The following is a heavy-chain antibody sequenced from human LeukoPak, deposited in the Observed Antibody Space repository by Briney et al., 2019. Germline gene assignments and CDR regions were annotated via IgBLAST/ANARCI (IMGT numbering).Heavy chain of an antibody. V-gene: IGHV4-31*03. CDR3: ARETSSEMATRGYYFDY. Sequence: PSQTLSLTCTVSGGSISSGGYYWSWIRQHPGKGLEWIGYIYYSGSTYYNPSLKSRVTISVDTSKNQFSLKLSSVTAEDTAVYYCARETSSEMATRGYYFDYWGQGTLVTVSS. D-gene: IGHD5-24*01. CDR2: IYYSGST. J-gene: IGHJ4*02. CDR1: GGSISSGGYY.